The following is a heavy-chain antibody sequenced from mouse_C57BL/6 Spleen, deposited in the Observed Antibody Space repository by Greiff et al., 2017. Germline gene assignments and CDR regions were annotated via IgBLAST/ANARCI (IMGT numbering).Heavy chain of an antibody. J-gene: IGHJ2*01. CDR1: GFSLTSYG. V-gene: IGHV2-5*01. Sequence: VQVVESGPGLVQPSQSLSIPCTVSGFSLTSYGVHWVRQSPGKGLEWLGEIWRSGSTDYTAAFMSRLSITKDNSKSQVFFKMNSRQADDTAIYYCAKSYGNYFDYRGQGTTLTVSS. CDR2: IWRSGST. CDR3: AKSYGNYFDY. D-gene: IGHD2-1*01.